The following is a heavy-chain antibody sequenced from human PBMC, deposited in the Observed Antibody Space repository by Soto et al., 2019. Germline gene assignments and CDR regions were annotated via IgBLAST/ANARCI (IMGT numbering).Heavy chain of an antibody. CDR3: AKDYYYDNSGYYYDS. D-gene: IGHD3-22*01. CDR1: GFTFSSYA. CDR2: ISYDGSNK. Sequence: PGGSLRLSCAASGFTFSSYAIHWVRQAPGKGLEWVAVISYDGSNKYYTDSVKGRFTISRDNSKNTLYLQMNSLRAEDTAVYYCAKDYYYDNSGYYYDSWGQGTLVTVSS. J-gene: IGHJ4*02. V-gene: IGHV3-30*18.